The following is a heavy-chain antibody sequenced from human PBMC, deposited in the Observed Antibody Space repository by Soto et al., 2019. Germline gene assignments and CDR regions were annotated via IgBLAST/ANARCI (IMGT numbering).Heavy chain of an antibody. CDR3: ATYGASLDS. V-gene: IGHV1-18*01. CDR2: ITVYNGQT. CDR1: GYTSTTYG. D-gene: IGHD4-17*01. J-gene: IGHJ5*01. Sequence: VHLVQSGPELQKPGASVKVSCKASGYTSTTYGFIWVRQAPGQGLEWMGLITVYNGQTHYAQKFQDRVTVTTDTYTNTAYMELRSLRSDDTAVYFCATYGASLDSWGHGTLVSVSS.